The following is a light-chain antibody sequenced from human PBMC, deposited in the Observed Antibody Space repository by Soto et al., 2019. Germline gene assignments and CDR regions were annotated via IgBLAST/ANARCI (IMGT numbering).Light chain of an antibody. J-gene: IGKJ1*01. Sequence: EIVLTQSPGTLSLSPRERATLSCRASQSVSSSYLAWYQQKPGQAPRLLIYGASSRATGIPDRFSGSGSGTDFTLTISRLEHEDFAVYYCQQYGSSLWTFGQGTKVDIK. CDR2: GAS. CDR1: QSVSSSY. V-gene: IGKV3-20*01. CDR3: QQYGSSLWT.